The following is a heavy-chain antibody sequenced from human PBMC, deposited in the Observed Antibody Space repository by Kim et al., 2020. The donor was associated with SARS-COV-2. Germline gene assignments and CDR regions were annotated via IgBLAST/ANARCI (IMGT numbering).Heavy chain of an antibody. CDR2: IYYSGST. CDR3: ARRDLGFGEKYYYYYYGMDV. Sequence: SETLSLTCTVSGGSISSSSYYWGWIRQPPGKGLEWIGSIYYSGSTYYNPSLKSRVTISVDTSKNQFSLKLSSVTAADTAVYYCARRDLGFGEKYYYYYYGMDVWGQGTTVTVSS. J-gene: IGHJ6*02. D-gene: IGHD3-10*01. V-gene: IGHV4-39*01. CDR1: GGSISSSSYY.